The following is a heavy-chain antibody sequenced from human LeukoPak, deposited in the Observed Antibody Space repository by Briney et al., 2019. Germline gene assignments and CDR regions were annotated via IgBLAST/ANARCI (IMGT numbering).Heavy chain of an antibody. CDR2: IRSKAYGGTT. Sequence: PGRSLRLSCTASGFTFGDYAMSWVRQAPGKGLEWVGFIRSKAYGGTTEYAASVKGRFTISRDDSKSIAYLQMNSLKTEDTAVYYCTRDNLNDYVWGSYHPSLYYFDYWGQGTLVTVSS. CDR1: GFTFGDYA. D-gene: IGHD3-16*02. CDR3: TRDNLNDYVWGSYHPSLYYFDY. J-gene: IGHJ4*02. V-gene: IGHV3-49*04.